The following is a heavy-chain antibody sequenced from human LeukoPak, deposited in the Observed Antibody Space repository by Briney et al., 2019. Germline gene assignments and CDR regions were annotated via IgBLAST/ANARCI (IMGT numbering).Heavy chain of an antibody. V-gene: IGHV6-1*01. D-gene: IGHD3-16*01. Sequence: SQTLSLTCAISGGSVTSNSSALNWIRQSPSRGLEWLGRTYYRSKWYNDYAVSVKSRITINPDTCKNQFSLQLNSVTPEDTAVYYCARATYDYVWGNWDYFDYWGQGTLVTVSS. J-gene: IGHJ4*02. CDR1: GGSVTSNSSA. CDR3: ARATYDYVWGNWDYFDY. CDR2: TYYRSKWYN.